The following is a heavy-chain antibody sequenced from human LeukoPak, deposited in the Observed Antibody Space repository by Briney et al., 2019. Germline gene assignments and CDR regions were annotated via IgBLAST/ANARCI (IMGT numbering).Heavy chain of an antibody. V-gene: IGHV4-38-2*01. CDR2: IYNSGRT. CDR1: GYSISSGYY. D-gene: IGHD6-19*01. CDR3: ATEVGQWLVRT. Sequence: SETLSRTCGVSGYSISSGYYWGWIRQPPGKGLEWIGSIYNSGRTYYNPSLKSRVTISVDTSKNQFSLKLTSVTAADTAVYYCATEVGQWLVRTWGQGTLVTVSS. J-gene: IGHJ4*02.